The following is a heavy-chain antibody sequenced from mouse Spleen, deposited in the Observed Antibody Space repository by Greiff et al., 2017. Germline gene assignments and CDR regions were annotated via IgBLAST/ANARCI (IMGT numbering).Heavy chain of an antibody. CDR3: ARHDGNYEPLAMDY. CDR1: GFTFSSYG. V-gene: IGHV5-6*01. J-gene: IGHJ4*01. CDR2: ISSGGSYT. D-gene: IGHD2-1*01. Sequence: EVKLMESGGDLVKPGGSLKLSCAASGFTFSSYGMSWVRQTPDKRLEWVATISSGGSYTYYPDSVKGRFTISRDNAKNTLYLQMSSLKSEDTAMYYCARHDGNYEPLAMDYWGQGTSVTVSS.